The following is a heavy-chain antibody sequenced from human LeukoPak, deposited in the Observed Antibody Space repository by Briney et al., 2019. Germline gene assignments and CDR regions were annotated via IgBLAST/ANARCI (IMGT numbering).Heavy chain of an antibody. CDR1: GFTFSSYG. CDR2: ISYDGSNK. V-gene: IGHV3-30*18. CDR3: AKDVSWNWFDP. J-gene: IGHJ5*02. Sequence: GGSLRLSCAASGFTFSSYGMHWVRQAPGKGLEWVAVISYDGSNKYYADSVKGRFTISRDNSKNTLYLQMNTLRAEDTAVYYCAKDVSWNWFDPWGQGTLVTVSS.